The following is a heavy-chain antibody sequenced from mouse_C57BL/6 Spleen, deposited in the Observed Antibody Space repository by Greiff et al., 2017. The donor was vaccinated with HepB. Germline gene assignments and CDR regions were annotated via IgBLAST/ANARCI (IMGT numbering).Heavy chain of an antibody. CDR2: IYPGNSDT. V-gene: IGHV1-5*01. CDR1: GYTFTSYW. J-gene: IGHJ2*01. CDR3: TRPYGSSYYFDY. Sequence: VHVKQSGTVLARPGASVKMSCKTSGYTFTSYWMHWVKQRPGQGLEWIGAIYPGNSDTSYNQKFKGKAKLTAVTSASTAYMELSSLTNEDSAVYYCTRPYGSSYYFDYWGQGTTLTVSS. D-gene: IGHD1-1*01.